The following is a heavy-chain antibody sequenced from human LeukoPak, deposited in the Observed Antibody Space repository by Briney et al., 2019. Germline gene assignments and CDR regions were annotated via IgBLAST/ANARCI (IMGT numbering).Heavy chain of an antibody. CDR1: GFTVSSNY. Sequence: GGSLRLSCAASGFTVSSNYMSWVRQAPGKGLEWVSVIYSGGSTYYADSVRGWFTLSRDNSKNTLYLQINSLRAEDSAIYYCAKFLRGGNSYGYSFDYWGQGTLVTVSS. V-gene: IGHV3-53*01. D-gene: IGHD5-12*01. J-gene: IGHJ4*02. CDR2: IYSGGST. CDR3: AKFLRGGNSYGYSFDY.